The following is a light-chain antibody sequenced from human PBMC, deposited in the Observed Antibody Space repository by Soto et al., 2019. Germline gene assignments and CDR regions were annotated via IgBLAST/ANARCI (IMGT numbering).Light chain of an antibody. CDR1: SGYSNYK. Sequence: QSVLTQPPSASASLGASVTLTCTLSSGYSNYKVDWYQQRPGKGPRFVMRVGTGGIVGSKGDGIPDRFSVLGSGLNRYLTINTIQEEDQGVYHCGADHGSGSNFVSVVFGGGTKLTVL. CDR3: GADHGSGSNFVSVV. CDR2: VGTGGIVG. J-gene: IGLJ2*01. V-gene: IGLV9-49*01.